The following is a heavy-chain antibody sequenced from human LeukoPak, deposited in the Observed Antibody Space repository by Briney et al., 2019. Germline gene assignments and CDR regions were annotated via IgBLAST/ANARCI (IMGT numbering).Heavy chain of an antibody. Sequence: GGSLRLSCAASGFTFSSYAMSWLRQAPGKGLEGVSAISGSGGSTYYADSVKGRFTISRDNSKNTLYLQMNSLRAEDTAVYYCAKIRIVVVPAAIHWVDGGGYYFDYWGQGTLVTVSS. V-gene: IGHV3-23*01. CDR2: ISGSGGST. CDR3: AKIRIVVVPAAIHWVDGGGYYFDY. D-gene: IGHD2-2*02. J-gene: IGHJ4*02. CDR1: GFTFSSYA.